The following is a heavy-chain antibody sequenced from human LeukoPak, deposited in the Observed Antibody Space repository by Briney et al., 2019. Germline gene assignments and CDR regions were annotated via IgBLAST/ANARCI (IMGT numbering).Heavy chain of an antibody. V-gene: IGHV4-39*01. D-gene: IGHD4-17*01. J-gene: IGHJ3*02. Sequence: PSETLSLTCTVSGGSISSSSYYWGWIRQPPGKGLEWIGRIYYTGSTYYNPSLKSRVTISVDTSKNQFSLKLNSVTAADTAVYYCASPPTYGDYLIDIWGQGTMVTVSS. CDR3: ASPPTYGDYLIDI. CDR2: IYYTGST. CDR1: GGSISSSSYY.